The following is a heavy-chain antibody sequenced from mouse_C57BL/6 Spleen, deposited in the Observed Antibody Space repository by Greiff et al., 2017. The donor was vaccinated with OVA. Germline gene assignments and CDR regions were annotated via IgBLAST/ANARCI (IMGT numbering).Heavy chain of an antibody. V-gene: IGHV5-17*01. D-gene: IGHD2-10*01. CDR3: ARPLLRGYFDV. CDR2: ISSGSSTI. CDR1: GFTFSDYG. J-gene: IGHJ1*03. Sequence: EVNLVESGGGLVKPGGSLKLSCAASGFTFSDYGMHWVRQAPEKGLEWVAYISSGSSTIYYADTVKGRFTISRDNAKNTLFLQMTSLRSEDTAMYYCARPLLRGYFDVWGTGTTVTVSS.